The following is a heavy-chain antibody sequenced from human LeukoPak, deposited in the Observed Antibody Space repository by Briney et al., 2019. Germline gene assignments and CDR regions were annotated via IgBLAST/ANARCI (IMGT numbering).Heavy chain of an antibody. CDR2: ISGSGGST. D-gene: IGHD5-12*01. V-gene: IGHV3-23*01. J-gene: IGHJ6*02. Sequence: PGGSLRLSCAASGFTFSSYAMSWVRQAPGKGLEWVSAISGSGGSTYYADSVKGRFTISRDNSKNTLYLQMNSLRAEDTAVYYCATSGQAAKYYYYGMDVWGQGTTVTVSS. CDR1: GFTFSSYA. CDR3: ATSGQAAKYYYYGMDV.